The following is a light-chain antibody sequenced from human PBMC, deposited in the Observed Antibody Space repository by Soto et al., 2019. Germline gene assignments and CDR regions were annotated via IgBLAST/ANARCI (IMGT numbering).Light chain of an antibody. J-gene: IGKJ1*01. CDR3: QKYDNVPT. CDR2: AAS. V-gene: IGKV1-27*01. CDR1: QGISNA. Sequence: DNQVTQSPSSLSASVGDRVTITCRASQGISNASAWYQQRPGKVPRLLIYAASTLQSGVPSRFSGSGSGTDFTLTISSLQPEDVAAYYCQKYDNVPTFGQGTKVDIK.